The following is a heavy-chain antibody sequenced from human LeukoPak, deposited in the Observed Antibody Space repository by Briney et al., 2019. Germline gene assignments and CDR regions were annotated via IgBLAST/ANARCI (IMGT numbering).Heavy chain of an antibody. CDR3: ASSSNWDDY. V-gene: IGHV3-7*01. CDR1: GFIFSNYW. J-gene: IGHJ4*02. CDR2: IKQDGSEK. D-gene: IGHD6-13*01. Sequence: GGSLRLSCAASGFIFSNYWMTWVRQAPGKGLEWVANIKQDGSEKYYVDSVKGRFTISRDNAKNSLYLQMNSLRVEDTAVYYCASSSNWDDYWGQGTVVTVSS.